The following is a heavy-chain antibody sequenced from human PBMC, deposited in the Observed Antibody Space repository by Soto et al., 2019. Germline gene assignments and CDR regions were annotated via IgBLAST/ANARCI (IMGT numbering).Heavy chain of an antibody. V-gene: IGHV3-15*07. Sequence: EVQLVESAGGLVKPGGSLRLSCVASGFSFNEAWMNWVRQAPGEGLEWVGRIKTSAGGGATDYAAPVQGRFTISRDYSKNAPYLHMNSLRTEDTAIYYCTTGSVEGIWGQGTTVTVSS. D-gene: IGHD2-15*01. CDR1: GFSFNEAW. J-gene: IGHJ6*02. CDR2: IKTSAGGGAT. CDR3: TTGSVEGI.